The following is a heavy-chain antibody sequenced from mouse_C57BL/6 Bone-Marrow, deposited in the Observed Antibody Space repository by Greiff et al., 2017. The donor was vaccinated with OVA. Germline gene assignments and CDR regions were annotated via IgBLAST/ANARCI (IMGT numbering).Heavy chain of an antibody. Sequence: VMLVESGAELARPGASVKLSCKASGYTFTSYGISWVKQRTGQGLEWIGEIYPRSGNTYYNEKFKGKATLTADKSSSTAYMELRSLTSEDSAVYFCARDYGPPSMDYWGQGTSVTVSS. CDR3: ARDYGPPSMDY. V-gene: IGHV1-81*01. CDR2: IYPRSGNT. CDR1: GYTFTSYG. D-gene: IGHD1-1*01. J-gene: IGHJ4*01.